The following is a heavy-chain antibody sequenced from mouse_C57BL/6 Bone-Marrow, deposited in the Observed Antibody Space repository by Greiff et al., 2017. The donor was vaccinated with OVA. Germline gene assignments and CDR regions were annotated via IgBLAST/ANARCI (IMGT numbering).Heavy chain of an antibody. Sequence: QVQLQQPGAELVRPGTSVKLSCKASGYTFPSYWMHWVKQRPGQGLEWIGVINPSDSYTNYNQKFQGKATLTVDTSSSTAYMQLSCLTAEDSAVYYSARGDFTTVGATGWYFDVWGTGTTVTVSA. CDR2: INPSDSYT. CDR1: GYTFPSYW. D-gene: IGHD1-1*01. J-gene: IGHJ1*03. V-gene: IGHV1-59*01. CDR3: ARGDFTTVGATGWYFDV.